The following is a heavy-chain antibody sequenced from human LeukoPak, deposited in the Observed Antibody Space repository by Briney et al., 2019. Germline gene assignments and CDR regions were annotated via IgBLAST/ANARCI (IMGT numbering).Heavy chain of an antibody. Sequence: GGSLRLSCTVSGFTVSSNSWSWVRQAPGKGLEWVSFIYSGGNTHYSDSVKGRFTISRDNSKNTLYLQMNSLRAEDTAVFSCAKDWGSYFASGSSYFDSWGQGTLVTVSS. CDR2: IYSGGNT. V-gene: IGHV3-53*05. J-gene: IGHJ4*02. CDR1: GFTVSSNS. CDR3: AKDWGSYFASGSSYFDS. D-gene: IGHD3-10*01.